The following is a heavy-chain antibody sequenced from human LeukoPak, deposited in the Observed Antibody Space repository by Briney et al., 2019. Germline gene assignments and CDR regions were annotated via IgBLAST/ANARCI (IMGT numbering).Heavy chain of an antibody. CDR3: ARDWFGGCKGCRDRGAAAEKWGDF. CDR2: IKQDGTEK. D-gene: IGHD6-13*01. V-gene: IGHV3-7*01. J-gene: IGHJ4*02. CDR1: GFTFSTYW. Sequence: GGSLRLSCTVSGFTFSTYWMSWVRQAPGKGLEWVANIKQDGTEKNYMDSMKGRFTISRDNTKNSLYLQMNSLRTEDTAVYYCARDWFGGCKGCRDRGAAAEKWGDFWGQGTLVTVSS.